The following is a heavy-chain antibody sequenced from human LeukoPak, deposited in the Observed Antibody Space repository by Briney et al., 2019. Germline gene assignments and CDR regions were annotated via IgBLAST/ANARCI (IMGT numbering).Heavy chain of an antibody. CDR1: GGSISSGSYY. V-gene: IGHV4-61*02. J-gene: IGHJ5*02. CDR3: ARGVVPAEGFDP. D-gene: IGHD2-2*01. Sequence: SETLSLTCTVSGGSISSGSYYWSWIRQPAGKGLEWIGRIYTSGSTNYNPSLKSRVTISVDTSKNQFSRKLSSVTAADTAVYYCARGVVPAEGFDPWGQGTLVTVSS. CDR2: IYTSGST.